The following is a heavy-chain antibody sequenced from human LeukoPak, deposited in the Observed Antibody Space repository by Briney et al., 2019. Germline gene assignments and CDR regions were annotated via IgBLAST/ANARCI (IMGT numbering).Heavy chain of an antibody. CDR1: GIKVTGNY. CDR3: ATLGY. V-gene: IGHV3-53*01. Sequence: GGSLRLSCAVSGIKVTGNYMSWVRQAPGKRLQWVAAIFTTGKTYYAGFVKGRFSISRDIPKNTVYLQINAVRGDDTARYFCATLGYWGQGTLLTVSS. J-gene: IGHJ4*02. D-gene: IGHD2-15*01. CDR2: IFTTGKT.